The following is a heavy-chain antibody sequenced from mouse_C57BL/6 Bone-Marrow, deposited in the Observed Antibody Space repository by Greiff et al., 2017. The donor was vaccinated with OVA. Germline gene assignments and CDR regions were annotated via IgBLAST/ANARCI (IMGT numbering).Heavy chain of an antibody. D-gene: IGHD2-1*01. CDR2: ISSGSSTI. Sequence: EVMLVESGGGLVKPGGSLKLSCAASGFTFSDYGMHWVRQAPEKGLEWVAYISSGSSTIYYADTVKGRFTISRDNAKNTLFLQMTSLRSEDTAMYYCARGGIYYGNYFDYWGQGTTLTVSS. CDR3: ARGGIYYGNYFDY. CDR1: GFTFSDYG. V-gene: IGHV5-17*01. J-gene: IGHJ2*01.